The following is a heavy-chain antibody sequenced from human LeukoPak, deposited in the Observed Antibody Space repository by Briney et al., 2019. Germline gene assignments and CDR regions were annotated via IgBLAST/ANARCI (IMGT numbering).Heavy chain of an antibody. CDR3: ARVVASPHYYYMDV. J-gene: IGHJ6*03. V-gene: IGHV4-38-2*02. Sequence: KPSATLSLTCTVSGYSISSGYYWGWIRQPPGKGLEWIGSIYHSGSTYYNPSLKSRVTISVDTSKNQFSLKLSSVTAADTAVYYCARVVASPHYYYMDVWGKGTTVTVSS. CDR1: GYSISSGYY. CDR2: IYHSGST.